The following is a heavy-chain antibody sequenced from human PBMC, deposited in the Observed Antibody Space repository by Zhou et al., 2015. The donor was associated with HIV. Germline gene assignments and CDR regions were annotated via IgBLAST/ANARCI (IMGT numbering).Heavy chain of an antibody. CDR3: ARGEHVVMVTSITDY. D-gene: IGHD2-21*02. Sequence: QVELVQSGAEVKKLGASVKVSCRCSGYSFNSYAISWVRQAPGQGLEWMGWIAPYNGNTDYAEKFQGRLTLTTDSSTNTAYMEMKFLTPDDTAVYFCARGEHVVMVTSITDYWGQGTLVTVSS. V-gene: IGHV1-18*01. CDR2: IAPYNGNT. CDR1: GYSFNSYA. J-gene: IGHJ4*02.